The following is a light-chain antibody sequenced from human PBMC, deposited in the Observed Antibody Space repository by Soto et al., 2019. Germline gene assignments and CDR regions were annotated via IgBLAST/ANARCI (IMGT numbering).Light chain of an antibody. J-gene: IGLJ3*02. Sequence: QSVLTQPASVSGSPGQSITISCTGTSSDVGSYNLVSWYQQHPGKAPKLMIYEVSKRPSGVSNRFSGSKSGNTASLTVSGLQAEDEADYYCSSYVGSKVFGGGTKVTVL. V-gene: IGLV2-23*02. CDR1: SSDVGSYNL. CDR2: EVS. CDR3: SSYVGSKV.